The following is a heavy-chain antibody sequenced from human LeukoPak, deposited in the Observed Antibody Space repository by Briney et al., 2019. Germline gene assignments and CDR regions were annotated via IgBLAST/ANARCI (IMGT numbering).Heavy chain of an antibody. D-gene: IGHD6-19*01. CDR2: INPNSGGT. Sequence: ASVKVSCKASGSTFTGYYIHWVRQAPGQGLEWMGWINPNSGGTNYAQKFQGRVTMTRDTSISTAYMELSRLRSDDTAVYYCAREEKPYSSGSQPDYWGQGTLVTVSS. CDR1: GSTFTGYY. CDR3: AREEKPYSSGSQPDY. J-gene: IGHJ4*02. V-gene: IGHV1-2*02.